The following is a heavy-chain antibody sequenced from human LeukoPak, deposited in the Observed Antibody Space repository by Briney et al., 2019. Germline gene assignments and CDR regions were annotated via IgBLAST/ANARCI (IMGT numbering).Heavy chain of an antibody. CDR2: INPNSGGT. CDR3: ATSTAIPDYGDYNDAFDI. CDR1: GYTFTGYY. Sequence: ASVKVSCKASGYTFTGYYMHWVRQAPGQGLEWMGWINPNSGGTNYAQKFQGWVTMTRDTSISTAYMELSRLRSDDTAVYYCATSTAIPDYGDYNDAFDIWGQGTMVTVSS. V-gene: IGHV1-2*04. D-gene: IGHD4-17*01. J-gene: IGHJ3*02.